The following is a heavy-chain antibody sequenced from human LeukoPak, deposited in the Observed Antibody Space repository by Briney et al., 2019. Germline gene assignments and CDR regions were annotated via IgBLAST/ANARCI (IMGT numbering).Heavy chain of an antibody. CDR2: IHDTRGT. Sequence: SETLSLTCTVSGGSMKNYYWSWIRQPPGKGLEWIGYIHDTRGTNYNPYLKSRVTMSIDTSKNQFSLNLRSVTAADTAVYYCAKVAKYYYGSETYFFFEHWGQGTLVTVSS. CDR3: AKVAKYYYGSETYFFFEH. D-gene: IGHD3-10*01. CDR1: GGSMKNYY. V-gene: IGHV4-59*12. J-gene: IGHJ4*02.